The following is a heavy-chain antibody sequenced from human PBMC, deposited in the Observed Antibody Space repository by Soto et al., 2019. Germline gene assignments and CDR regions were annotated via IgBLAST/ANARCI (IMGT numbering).Heavy chain of an antibody. CDR2: ISRDGGTT. Sequence: GGSLRLSCSASGFTFSTYAMHWVRQAPGKGLEYVSSISRDGGTTYHADSVKGRFTISRDNSKNTLYLQMSSLRVEDTAVYHCVKGSPADSSGRAGTFQNWGQGTLVTVSS. J-gene: IGHJ1*01. CDR1: GFTFSTYA. D-gene: IGHD3-22*01. V-gene: IGHV3-64D*06. CDR3: VKGSPADSSGRAGTFQN.